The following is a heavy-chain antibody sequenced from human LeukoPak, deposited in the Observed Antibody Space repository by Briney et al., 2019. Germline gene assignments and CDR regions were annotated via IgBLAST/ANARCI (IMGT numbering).Heavy chain of an antibody. V-gene: IGHV3-23*01. CDR3: VKRTGLYFDY. CDR2: ISGSGGST. D-gene: IGHD1-1*01. Sequence: PGGSLRLSCAASGFTFSSYAMSWVRQAPGKGLEWVSAISGSGGSTYYADSVKGRFTISRDNSKNTVYLQMSSLRPEDTALYYCVKRTGLYFDYWGQGTLVTVSS. J-gene: IGHJ4*02. CDR1: GFTFSSYA.